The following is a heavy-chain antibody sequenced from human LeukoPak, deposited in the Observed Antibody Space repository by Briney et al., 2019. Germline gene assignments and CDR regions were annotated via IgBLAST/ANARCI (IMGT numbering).Heavy chain of an antibody. CDR1: GYTFTGYY. D-gene: IGHD6-13*01. J-gene: IGHJ3*02. CDR2: INPNSGGT. V-gene: IGHV1-2*02. Sequence: ASVKVSCKASGYTFTGYYMHWVRQAPGQGLEWMGWINPNSGGTNYAQKFQGRVTMTRDTSISTAYMELSRLRSDDTAVYYCARDHATGYSSNRDAFDIWGQGTMVTVSS. CDR3: ARDHATGYSSNRDAFDI.